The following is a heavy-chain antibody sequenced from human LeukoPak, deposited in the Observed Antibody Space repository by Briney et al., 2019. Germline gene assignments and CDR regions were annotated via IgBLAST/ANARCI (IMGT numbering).Heavy chain of an antibody. CDR2: ISSSSGTI. CDR1: GFTFSSYS. J-gene: IGHJ5*02. V-gene: IGHV3-48*01. CDR3: ARGGTRTSMITFGGVIVSPGGFDT. Sequence: PGGSLRLSCAASGFTFSSYSMKWVRQAPGKGLEWVSYISSSSGTIYYADSVKGRFTISRDNAKNSLYLQMNSLRAEDTAVYYCARGGTRTSMITFGGVIVSPGGFDTWGQGTLVTVSS. D-gene: IGHD3-16*02.